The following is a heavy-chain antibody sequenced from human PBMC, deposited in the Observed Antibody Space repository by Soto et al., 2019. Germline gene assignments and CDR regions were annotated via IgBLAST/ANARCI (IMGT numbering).Heavy chain of an antibody. CDR1: GGTFSSYA. J-gene: IGHJ4*02. V-gene: IGHV1-69*01. CDR3: ASEGAEMVYATTFDY. Sequence: QVQLVQSGAEVKKPGSSVKVSCKASGGTFSSYAISWVRQAPGQGLEWMGGIIPIFGTANYAQKFQGRVTITADESTSTAYMEQSSLRSEDTAVYYCASEGAEMVYATTFDYWGQGTLVTVSS. CDR2: IIPIFGTA. D-gene: IGHD2-8*01.